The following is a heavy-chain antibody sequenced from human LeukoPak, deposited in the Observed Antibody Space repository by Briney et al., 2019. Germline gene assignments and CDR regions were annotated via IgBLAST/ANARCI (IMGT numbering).Heavy chain of an antibody. D-gene: IGHD1-1*01. V-gene: IGHV1-69*05. J-gene: IGHJ4*02. CDR2: IIPIFGTA. CDR3: AKGQQGGTTMRLFDY. Sequence: ASVKVSCKASGGTFSSYAISWVRQAPGQGLEWMGGIIPIFGTANYAQKFQGRVTITTDESTSTAYMELSSLRSEDTAVYYCAKGQQGGTTMRLFDYWGQGTLVTVSS. CDR1: GGTFSSYA.